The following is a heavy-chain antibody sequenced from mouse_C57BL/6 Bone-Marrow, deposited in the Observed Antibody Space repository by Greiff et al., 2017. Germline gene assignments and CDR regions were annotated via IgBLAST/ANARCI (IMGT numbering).Heavy chain of an antibody. J-gene: IGHJ2*01. CDR2: INPSNGGT. CDR3: TRWTYDGYFGY. V-gene: IGHV1S81*02. Sequence: VQLQQSGAELVKPGASVKLSCKASGYTFTSYYMYWVKQRPGQGLEWIGEINPSNGGTKFNEKFKSKATLTVDKSSSTAYMQLSSLTSEDSAVYYCTRWTYDGYFGYWGQGTTLTVSS. D-gene: IGHD2-3*01. CDR1: GYTFTSYY.